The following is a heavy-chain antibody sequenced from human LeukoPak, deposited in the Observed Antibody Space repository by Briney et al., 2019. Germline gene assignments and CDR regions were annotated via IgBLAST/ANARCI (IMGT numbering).Heavy chain of an antibody. CDR1: GFIFRDYA. V-gene: IGHV3-23*01. CDR2: ISDNGGGP. J-gene: IGHJ4*02. Sequence: GGSLRPSCVVSGFIFRDYAMSWVRQAPGEGLEWVAGISDNGGGPYYADSVKGRFTISRDNSKNTLYLQMNSLRAEDTAVYYCARDRSENYGSGSFDYWGQGTLVTVSS. CDR3: ARDRSENYGSGSFDY. D-gene: IGHD3-10*01.